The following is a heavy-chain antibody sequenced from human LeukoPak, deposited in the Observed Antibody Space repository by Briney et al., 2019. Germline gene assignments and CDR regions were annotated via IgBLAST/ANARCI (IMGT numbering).Heavy chain of an antibody. Sequence: GVSLQISCKGSGYGFTSYWIGWVRPRPGKGLEWMGIIYPGDSDTRYSPSFQGQVTISADKSISTAYLQWSSLKASDTAMYYCARHTSIAAAANLDYWGQGTLVTVSS. D-gene: IGHD6-13*01. CDR1: GYGFTSYW. V-gene: IGHV5-51*01. CDR3: ARHTSIAAAANLDY. J-gene: IGHJ4*02. CDR2: IYPGDSDT.